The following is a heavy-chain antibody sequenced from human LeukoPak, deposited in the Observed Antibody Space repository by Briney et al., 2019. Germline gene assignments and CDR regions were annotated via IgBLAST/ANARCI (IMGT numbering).Heavy chain of an antibody. D-gene: IGHD2-2*02. V-gene: IGHV1-69*13. CDR1: GGTFSSYA. CDR3: ARSTLVPAAIGGAFDI. J-gene: IGHJ3*02. Sequence: ASVKVSCKASGGTFSSYAISWVRQAPGQGLEWMGGIIPIFGTANYAQKFQGRVTITADESTSTAYMELSSLRSEDTAVYYCARSTLVPAAIGGAFDIWGQGTMVTVSS. CDR2: IIPIFGTA.